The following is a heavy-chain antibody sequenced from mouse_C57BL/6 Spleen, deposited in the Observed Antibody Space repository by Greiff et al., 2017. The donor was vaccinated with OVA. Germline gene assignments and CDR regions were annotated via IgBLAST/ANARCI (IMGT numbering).Heavy chain of an antibody. CDR2: INPNNGGT. CDR1: GYTFTDYY. CDR3: ARDGYQYYLDY. V-gene: IGHV1-26*01. J-gene: IGHJ2*01. D-gene: IGHD2-3*01. Sequence: EVQLQQSGPELVKPGASVKISCKASGYTFTDYYMNWVKQSHGKSLEWIGDINPNNGGTSYNQKFKGKATMTVDKSSNTAYMEHRSLTSEDSAVYYCARDGYQYYLDYWGQGTTLTVSS.